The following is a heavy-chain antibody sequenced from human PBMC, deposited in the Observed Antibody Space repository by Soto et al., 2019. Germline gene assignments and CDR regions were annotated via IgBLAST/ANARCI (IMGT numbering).Heavy chain of an antibody. Sequence: SETLSLTCTVSGGSISSSSYFWGWIRQPPGKGLEWIGSIYYSGSTYYNPSLKSRVTVSVDTSKNQSSLKLSSVTAADTAVYYCARVWGGAFDIWGQGTMVTVSS. D-gene: IGHD3-10*01. J-gene: IGHJ3*02. CDR3: ARVWGGAFDI. CDR1: GGSISSSSYF. CDR2: IYYSGST. V-gene: IGHV4-39*07.